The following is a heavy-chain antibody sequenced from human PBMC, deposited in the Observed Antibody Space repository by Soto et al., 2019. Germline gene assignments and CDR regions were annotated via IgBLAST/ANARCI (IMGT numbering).Heavy chain of an antibody. D-gene: IGHD3-3*01. Sequence: VKVSCRAPADTLTSYYIHWLRHEPGHGLEWMGIINPNGGSTRFAQTFQGRITMTTDTSTSTVYMELRSLRSEYTAAYDWARSSGGVFGIIIEGSSSVAPWDRGSLCTVSS. CDR1: ADTLTSYY. V-gene: IGHV1-46*01. CDR2: INPNGGST. J-gene: IGHJ5*02. CDR3: ARSSGGVFGIIIEGSSSVAP.